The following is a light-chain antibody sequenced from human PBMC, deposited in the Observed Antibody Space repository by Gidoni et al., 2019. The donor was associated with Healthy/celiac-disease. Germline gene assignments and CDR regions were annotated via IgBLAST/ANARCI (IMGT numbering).Light chain of an antibody. CDR3: HQYYTSPS. V-gene: IGKV4-1*01. J-gene: IGKJ3*01. CDR1: QSVLYSSNNKNY. Sequence: DIVMTQSPDSLAVSLGERATINCKSSQSVLYSSNNKNYLAWYQQKPGQPPKLLIYWASTRESGVPDRFSGSGSATDFTLTISSLQAEDVAVYFCHQYYTSPSFGPGTKVDIK. CDR2: WAS.